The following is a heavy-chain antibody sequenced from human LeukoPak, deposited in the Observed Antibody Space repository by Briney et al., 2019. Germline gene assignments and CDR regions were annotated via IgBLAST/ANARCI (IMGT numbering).Heavy chain of an antibody. D-gene: IGHD6-19*01. Sequence: PWGSLRLSCAASGFTFDDYAMHWVRQAPGKGLEWVSLISWDGGSTYYADSVKGRSTISRDNSKNSLYLQMNSLRAEDTALYYCAKDSARGSSGWYRGTESIDYWGQGTLVTVSS. CDR1: GFTFDDYA. V-gene: IGHV3-43D*03. J-gene: IGHJ4*02. CDR3: AKDSARGSSGWYRGTESIDY. CDR2: ISWDGGST.